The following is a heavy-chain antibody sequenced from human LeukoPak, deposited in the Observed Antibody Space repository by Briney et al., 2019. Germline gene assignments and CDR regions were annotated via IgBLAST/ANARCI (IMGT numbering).Heavy chain of an antibody. CDR3: AKEAFSDPSPEYFQH. J-gene: IGHJ1*01. CDR1: GFTFSSYS. D-gene: IGHD2-2*01. CDR2: IKQDGSEI. Sequence: GGSLRLSCAASGFTFSSYSMNWVRQAPGKGLEWVANIKQDGSEIYYVDSVKGRFTISRDNAKNSLSLQMNSLRAEDTAVYYCAKEAFSDPSPEYFQHWGQGTLVTVSS. V-gene: IGHV3-7*01.